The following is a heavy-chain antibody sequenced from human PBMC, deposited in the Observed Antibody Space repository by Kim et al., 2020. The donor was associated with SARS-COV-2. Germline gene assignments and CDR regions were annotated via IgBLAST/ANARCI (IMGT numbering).Heavy chain of an antibody. Sequence: GGSLRLSCSASGFAFSSYGVHWVRQAPGKGLEWMAFIRYDGASNHYADSVRGRFIISRDNANNTLYLELNNVRVEDTAIYYCARDRAYYGFDVWGLGTTV. CDR2: IRYDGASN. V-gene: IGHV3-30*02. CDR1: GFAFSSYG. J-gene: IGHJ6*02. CDR3: ARDRAYYGFDV.